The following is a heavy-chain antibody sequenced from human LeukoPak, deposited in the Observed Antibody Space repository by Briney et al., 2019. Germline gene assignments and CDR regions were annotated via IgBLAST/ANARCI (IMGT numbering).Heavy chain of an antibody. V-gene: IGHV1-2*02. CDR2: INCNRGDT. Sequence: ASVKVSCKASGYTFTGYFIHWVRQAPGQGLEWMGWINCNRGDTKYAEKFQGRVTMSRDTSTSTVYMDLSGLTSDDTALYFCARDSLAESTWALDSWGQGTLATVSS. CDR1: GYTFTGYF. J-gene: IGHJ4*02. CDR3: ARDSLAESTWALDS. D-gene: IGHD3-16*01.